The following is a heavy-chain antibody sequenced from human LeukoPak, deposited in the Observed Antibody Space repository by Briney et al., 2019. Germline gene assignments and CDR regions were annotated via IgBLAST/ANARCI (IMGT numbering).Heavy chain of an antibody. J-gene: IGHJ4*02. CDR1: GFTFSNAW. CDR2: IKSKTDGGTT. D-gene: IGHD2-2*02. CDR3: TTDPLDIVVVPAAIGGDY. V-gene: IGHV3-15*01. Sequence: GGSLRLSRAASGFTFSNAWMSWVRQAPGKGLEWVGRIKSKTDGGTTDYAAPVKGRFTISRDDSKNTLYLQMNSLKTEDTAVYYCTTDPLDIVVVPAAIGGDYWGQGTLVTVSS.